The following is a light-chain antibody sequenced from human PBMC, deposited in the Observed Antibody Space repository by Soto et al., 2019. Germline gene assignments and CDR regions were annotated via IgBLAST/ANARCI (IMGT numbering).Light chain of an antibody. CDR3: QQYGSSPPYT. CDR1: QSVSSSY. V-gene: IGKV3-20*01. J-gene: IGKJ2*01. Sequence: EIVLTQSPGTLSLSPGERATLACRASQSVSSSYLAWYQQKPGQAPRLLIDGASSRATGIPDRFSGSGSGTDFTLTISRLEPEDFAVYYCQQYGSSPPYTLGQGTKLEIK. CDR2: GAS.